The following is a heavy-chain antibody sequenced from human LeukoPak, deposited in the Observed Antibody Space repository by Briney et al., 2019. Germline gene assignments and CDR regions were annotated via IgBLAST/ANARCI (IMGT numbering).Heavy chain of an antibody. V-gene: IGHV4-59*08. CDR1: GSMYNYY. CDR3: ARHISSGGTYAHFDY. D-gene: IGHD1-26*01. J-gene: IGHJ4*02. CDR2: IHYSGST. Sequence: PSETLSLTCTVSGSMYNYYWSWIRQPPGKRLEWIGYIHYSGSTNYNPSLKSRVTMSLDTSNNQVSLKLNSVTAADTAVYYCARHISSGGTYAHFDYWGQGTLVTVSS.